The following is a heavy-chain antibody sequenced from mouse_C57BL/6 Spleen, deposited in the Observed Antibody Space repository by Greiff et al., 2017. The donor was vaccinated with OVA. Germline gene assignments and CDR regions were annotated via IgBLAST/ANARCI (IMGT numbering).Heavy chain of an antibody. Sequence: VQLVESGGGLVKPGGSLKLSCAASGFTFSSYTMSWVRQTPEKRLEWVATISGGGGNTYYPDSVKGRFTISRDNAKNTLYLQMSSLRSEDTALYYCARRDGNWFAYWGQGTLVTVSA. D-gene: IGHD2-1*01. CDR3: ARRDGNWFAY. V-gene: IGHV5-9*01. CDR1: GFTFSSYT. J-gene: IGHJ3*01. CDR2: ISGGGGNT.